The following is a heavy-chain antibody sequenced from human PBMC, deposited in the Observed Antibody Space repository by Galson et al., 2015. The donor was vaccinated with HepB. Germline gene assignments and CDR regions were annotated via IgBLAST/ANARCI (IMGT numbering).Heavy chain of an antibody. CDR3: TRQYGDYVRDFDY. D-gene: IGHD4-17*01. V-gene: IGHV3-49*03. CDR1: GFTFGDYA. J-gene: IGHJ4*02. Sequence: SLRLSCAGSGFTFGDYAMNWFRQAPGKGLEWVGFIRDNSYGGTTEYAASVRGRFTISRDDSKSIAYLEMNSLKTEDTAVYYCTRQYGDYVRDFDYWGQGTLVTVSS. CDR2: IRDNSYGGTT.